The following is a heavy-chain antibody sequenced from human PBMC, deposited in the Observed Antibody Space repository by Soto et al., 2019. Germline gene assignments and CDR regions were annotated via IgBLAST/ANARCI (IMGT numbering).Heavy chain of an antibody. CDR3: ARVGTCWSTSCFSVVAS. Sequence: EVQLVESGGGLVQPGGSLRLSCAASGFTFSSYWMHWVRQVPGKGLVWVSRINSDGSSTTYADSVKGRFTISRDNAETTLWLPMLSLRAEATGVYSWARVGTCWSTSCFSVVASGGQGTLVTVSS. D-gene: IGHD2-2*01. CDR1: GFTFSSYW. CDR2: INSDGSST. J-gene: IGHJ4*02. V-gene: IGHV3-74*01.